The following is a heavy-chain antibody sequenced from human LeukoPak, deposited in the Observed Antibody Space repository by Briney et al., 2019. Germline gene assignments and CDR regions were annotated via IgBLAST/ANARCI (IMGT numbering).Heavy chain of an antibody. D-gene: IGHD4-23*01. CDR2: IYTSGST. Sequence: PSETLSLTCTVSGGSISSYYWSWIRQPAGKGLEWIGRIYTSGSTNYNPSLKSRVTMSVDTSKNQFSLKLSSVTAADTAVYYCARGGEYGGNRRGAYFQHWGQGTLVTVSS. J-gene: IGHJ1*01. CDR3: ARGGEYGGNRRGAYFQH. V-gene: IGHV4-4*07. CDR1: GGSISSYY.